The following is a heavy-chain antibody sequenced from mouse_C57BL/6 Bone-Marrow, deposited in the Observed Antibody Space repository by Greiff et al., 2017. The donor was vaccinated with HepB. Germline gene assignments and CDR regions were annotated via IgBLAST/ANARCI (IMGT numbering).Heavy chain of an antibody. CDR3: ARRTNPFMDY. CDR2: IYPGDGDT. Sequence: VQRVESGPELVKPGASVKISCKASGYAFSSSWMNWVKQRPGKGLEWIGRIYPGDGDTNYNGKFKGKATLTADKSSSTAYMQLSSLTSEDSAVYFCARRTNPFMDYWGQGTSVTVAS. D-gene: IGHD3-3*01. CDR1: GYAFSSSW. J-gene: IGHJ4*01. V-gene: IGHV1-82*01.